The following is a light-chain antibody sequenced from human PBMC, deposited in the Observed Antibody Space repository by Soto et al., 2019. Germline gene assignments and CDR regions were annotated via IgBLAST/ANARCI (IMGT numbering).Light chain of an antibody. CDR2: GTS. CDR1: SSNSGAGYD. CDR3: QSYDRSLSGSVV. V-gene: IGLV1-40*01. Sequence: QSVLTQPPSVSGAPGQRVTIPCTGTSSNSGAGYDVHWYQQVPGSAPRLLIYGTSNRPSGVPARFSASKSGTSASLAITGLQAEDEAVYYCQSYDRSLSGSVVFGGGTKLTVL. J-gene: IGLJ2*01.